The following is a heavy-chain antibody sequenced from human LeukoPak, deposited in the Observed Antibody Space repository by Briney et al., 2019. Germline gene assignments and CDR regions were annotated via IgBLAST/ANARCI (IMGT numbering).Heavy chain of an antibody. D-gene: IGHD1-26*01. CDR1: GYTFTGYY. J-gene: IGHJ3*02. Sequence: ASVKVSCKASGYTFTGYYMHWVRQAPGQGLEWMGWINPNSGGTNYAQKFQGRVTMTRDTSISTAYMELSRLRSDDTAVYYCARISGSYFRAFDIWGQGTMVTVSS. CDR2: INPNSGGT. V-gene: IGHV1-2*02. CDR3: ARISGSYFRAFDI.